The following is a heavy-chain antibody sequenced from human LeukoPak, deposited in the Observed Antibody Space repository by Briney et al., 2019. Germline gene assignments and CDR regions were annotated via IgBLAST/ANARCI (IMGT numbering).Heavy chain of an antibody. CDR2: ISYDGSNK. D-gene: IGHD6-13*01. CDR3: AKDSGHSSSWYVDRWFDY. CDR1: GFTFSSYG. V-gene: IGHV3-30*18. J-gene: IGHJ4*02. Sequence: PGRSLRLSCAASGFTFSSYGMHWVRQAPGKGLEWVAVISYDGSNKYYADSVKGRFTISRDNSKNTLYLQMNSLRAEDTAVYYCAKDSGHSSSWYVDRWFDYWGQGTLVTVSS.